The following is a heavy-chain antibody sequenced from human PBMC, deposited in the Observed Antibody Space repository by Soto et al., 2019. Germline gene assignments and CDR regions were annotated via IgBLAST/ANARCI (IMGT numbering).Heavy chain of an antibody. J-gene: IGHJ4*02. V-gene: IGHV3-33*01. CDR1: GFTFSSYG. Sequence: QVQLVESGGGVDQPGRSLRLSCAASGFTFSSYGMHWVRQAPGKGLEWVAVIWYDGSNKYYADSVKGRFTISRDNSKNTLYLQMNSLRAEDTAVYYCAVGDGEGSRFDYWGQGTLVTVSS. CDR2: IWYDGSNK. CDR3: AVGDGEGSRFDY. D-gene: IGHD3-10*01.